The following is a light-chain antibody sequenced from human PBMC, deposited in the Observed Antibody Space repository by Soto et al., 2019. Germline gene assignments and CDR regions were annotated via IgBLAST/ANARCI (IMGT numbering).Light chain of an antibody. Sequence: EIVLTQSPATLSLSPGERATLSCRASQSVSSYLAWYQQKPGQAPRLLIYDASNRATGIPARFSGSGSGTDFTLTISSLEPEDFAVYYCQQRSNWPPETLTFGGGTKVDI. CDR2: DAS. J-gene: IGKJ4*01. CDR3: QQRSNWPPETLT. V-gene: IGKV3-11*01. CDR1: QSVSSY.